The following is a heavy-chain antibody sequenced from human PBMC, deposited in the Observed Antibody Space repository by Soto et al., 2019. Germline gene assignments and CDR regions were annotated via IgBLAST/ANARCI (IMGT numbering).Heavy chain of an antibody. Sequence: EVQLVESGGGLVQPGGSLRLSCAASGFTFSSYEMNWVRQAPGKGLEWVSYISSSGSTIYYADSVKGRFTISRDNAKNSLYQQMNSLRAEDTAVYYCARDVGGSGSYYYYYGMDVWGQGTTVTGSS. CDR3: ARDVGGSGSYYYYYGMDV. CDR1: GFTFSSYE. D-gene: IGHD3-3*01. J-gene: IGHJ6*02. V-gene: IGHV3-48*03. CDR2: ISSSGSTI.